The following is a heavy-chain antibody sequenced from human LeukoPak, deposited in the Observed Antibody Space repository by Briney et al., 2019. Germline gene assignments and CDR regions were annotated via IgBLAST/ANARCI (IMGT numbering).Heavy chain of an antibody. J-gene: IGHJ6*02. CDR3: ARASGSYRKSYYGMDV. D-gene: IGHD1-26*01. CDR1: GYTFTSYG. Sequence: ASVKVSCKASGYTFTSYGISWVRQAPGQGLEWMGWISAYNGNTNYAQKLQGRVTMTTDTSTSTAYMELRSLRSDDTAVYHCARASGSYRKSYYGMDVWGQGTTVTVSS. V-gene: IGHV1-18*01. CDR2: ISAYNGNT.